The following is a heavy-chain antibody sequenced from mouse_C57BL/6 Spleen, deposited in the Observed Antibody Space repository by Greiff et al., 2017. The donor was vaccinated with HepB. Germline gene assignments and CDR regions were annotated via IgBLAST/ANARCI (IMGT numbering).Heavy chain of an antibody. CDR1: GYSFTGYF. Sequence: EVKLQESGPELVKPGDSVKISCKASGYSFTGYFMNWVMQSHGKSLEWIGRINPYNGDTFYNQKFKGKATLTVDKSSSTAHMELRSLTSEDSAVYYCARDYDYDVRFAYWGQGTLVTVSA. J-gene: IGHJ3*01. CDR2: INPYNGDT. V-gene: IGHV1-20*01. D-gene: IGHD2-4*01. CDR3: ARDYDYDVRFAY.